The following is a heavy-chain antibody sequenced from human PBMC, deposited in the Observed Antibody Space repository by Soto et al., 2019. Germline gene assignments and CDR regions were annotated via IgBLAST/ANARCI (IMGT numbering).Heavy chain of an antibody. CDR1: GGTFSSYA. CDR3: ARSPPYDSSGYYGMDV. J-gene: IGHJ6*02. D-gene: IGHD3-22*01. Sequence: QVQLVQSGAEVKEPGSSVKVSCKASGGTFSSYAISWVRQAPGQGLEWMGVIIPIFGIPNYAQKFQGRVTITADEFTSTAYMELSSLRSEDTAMYYCARSPPYDSSGYYGMDVWGQGTTVTVSS. CDR2: IIPIFGIP. V-gene: IGHV1-69*01.